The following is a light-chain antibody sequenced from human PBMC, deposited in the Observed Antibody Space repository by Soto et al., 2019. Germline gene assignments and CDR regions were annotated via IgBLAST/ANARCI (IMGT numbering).Light chain of an antibody. CDR2: DVS. Sequence: QSALTQPRSVSGSPGQSVTISCTGTSSDVGAYNFVSWYQQHPGKAPKLMIYDVSKRPSGVPDRFAVSKYGNTASMTISGLYAEAEADYYCCSYAGSYTWVFGGGTKLTVL. J-gene: IGLJ2*01. CDR3: CSYAGSYTWV. CDR1: SSDVGAYNF. V-gene: IGLV2-11*01.